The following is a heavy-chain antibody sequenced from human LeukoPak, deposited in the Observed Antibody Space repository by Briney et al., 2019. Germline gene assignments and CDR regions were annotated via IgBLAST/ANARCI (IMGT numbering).Heavy chain of an antibody. Sequence: SETLSLACTVSGGSISSYYWSWIRQPPGKGLECMGYIYYSGSTNYNPSLKSRVTISVDTSKNQFSLKVRSVTAADTAVYYCAREGERYFDCLSWGQGTLVTVSS. CDR2: IYYSGST. D-gene: IGHD3-9*01. CDR3: AREGERYFDCLS. V-gene: IGHV4-59*01. J-gene: IGHJ5*02. CDR1: GGSISSYY.